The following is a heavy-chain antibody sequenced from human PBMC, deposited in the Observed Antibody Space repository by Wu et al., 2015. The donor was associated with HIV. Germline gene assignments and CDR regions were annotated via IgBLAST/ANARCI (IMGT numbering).Heavy chain of an antibody. CDR2: ISAYSGNT. D-gene: IGHD3-10*01. J-gene: IGHJ4*02. CDR1: GYTFTNYD. V-gene: IGHV1-18*01. Sequence: QVQLVQSGAEVKKPGASVKVSCKASGYTFTNYDISWVRQAPGQGLEWMGWISAYSGNTKYAQKLQGRVTMTTDTSTSSAYMELRSLRSDDTAVYYCASGLIYYGSGTSRWGQGTLVTVSS. CDR3: ASGLIYYGSGTSR.